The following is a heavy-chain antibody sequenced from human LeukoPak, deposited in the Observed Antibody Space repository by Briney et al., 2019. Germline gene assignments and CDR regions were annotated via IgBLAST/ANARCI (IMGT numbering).Heavy chain of an antibody. J-gene: IGHJ3*02. CDR1: GDGVSSNSAG. V-gene: IGHV6-1*01. CDR2: TYYRSKWYN. D-gene: IGHD3-22*01. CDR3: ARDRGGYYFDNSLDI. Sequence: SQTLSLTCAISGDGVSSNSAGWNWIRQSPSRGLEWLGRTYYRSKWYNHYAESVKSRIIISPDTSKNQFSLQLNSVTPEDTAVYYCARDRGGYYFDNSLDIWGQGTMVTVSS.